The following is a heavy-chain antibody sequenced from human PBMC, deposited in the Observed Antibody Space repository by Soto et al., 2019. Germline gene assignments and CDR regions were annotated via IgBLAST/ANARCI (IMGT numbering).Heavy chain of an antibody. CDR1: GGSFSKHY. CDR2: IKQSGST. Sequence: SETRSLTWAVYGGSFSKHYWSWVRQSPGKGLGWIGEIKQSGSTNYNPSLTSRVTISIDTSKNQFSLKLSSLTAADTALYYCARGSAGFFWSGYYPFDSWGQGTLVTVSS. J-gene: IGHJ4*02. CDR3: ARGSAGFFWSGYYPFDS. V-gene: IGHV4-34*01. D-gene: IGHD3-3*01.